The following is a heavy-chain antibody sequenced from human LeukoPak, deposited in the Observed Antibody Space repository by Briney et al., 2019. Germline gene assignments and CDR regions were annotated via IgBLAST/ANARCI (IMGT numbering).Heavy chain of an antibody. CDR1: GYTFTGYY. V-gene: IGHV1-2*02. CDR3: ARIKWAAAND. J-gene: IGHJ4*02. D-gene: IGHD6-13*01. CDR2: INPSSGDT. Sequence: GASVKVSCKASGYTFTGYYIHWVRQAPGQGLEWMGWINPSSGDTNYAQNFQGRVTMTRDTSINTAYMDLSSLRSDDTAVYYCARIKWAAANDWGQGTLVTVSS.